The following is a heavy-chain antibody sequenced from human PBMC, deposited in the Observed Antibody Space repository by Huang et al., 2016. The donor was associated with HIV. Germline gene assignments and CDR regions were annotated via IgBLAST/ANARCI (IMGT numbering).Heavy chain of an antibody. Sequence: QVQLAQSGAEMKKPGSSVKVSCKASGGTLGSHAITWVRQAPGQGLEVMGGIIPIFTTANYAQKFQGRVTSTADESTSTVYMELRRLGSEDTAVYYCARDIQDYHQSFGLYYRGFDSWGQGTLVTVSS. CDR3: ARDIQDYHQSFGLYYRGFDS. CDR2: IIPIFTTA. D-gene: IGHD3-22*01. CDR1: GGTLGSHA. J-gene: IGHJ4*02. V-gene: IGHV1-69*01.